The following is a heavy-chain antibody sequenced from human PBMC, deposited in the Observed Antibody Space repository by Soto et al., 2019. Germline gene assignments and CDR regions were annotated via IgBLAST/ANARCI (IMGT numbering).Heavy chain of an antibody. Sequence: ASVKVSCKASGYTFTSYAMHWVRQAPGQRLEWMGWINAGNGNTKYSQKFQGRVTITRDTSASTAYMELSSLRSEDTAVYYCARPKYYFGSGSYYNEAFGIWGQVNMVTV. V-gene: IGHV1-3*01. D-gene: IGHD3-10*01. J-gene: IGHJ3*02. CDR2: INAGNGNT. CDR3: ARPKYYFGSGSYYNEAFGI. CDR1: GYTFTSYA.